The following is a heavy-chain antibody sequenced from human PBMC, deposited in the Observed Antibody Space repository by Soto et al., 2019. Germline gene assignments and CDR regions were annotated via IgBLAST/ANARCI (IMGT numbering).Heavy chain of an antibody. V-gene: IGHV1-69*18. CDR1: GGTFNSYG. CDR2: LIPMFGTT. D-gene: IGHD2-2*01. J-gene: IGHJ6*04. CDR3: ASVYKYLSCAMDA. Sequence: QVQLVQSGAEVKKPGSSVKVSCKASGGTFNSYGVSWVRQAPGQGLEWMGTLIPMFGTTNYAERFQGRVTITAEESRRTAYMELGCFRAEETAGYYSASVYKYLSCAMDACGEWTTVTVSP.